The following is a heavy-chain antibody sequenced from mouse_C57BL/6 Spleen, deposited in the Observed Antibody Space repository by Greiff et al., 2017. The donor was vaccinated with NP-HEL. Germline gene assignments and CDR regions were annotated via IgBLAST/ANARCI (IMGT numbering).Heavy chain of an antibody. Sequence: VQLQQSGAELARPGASVKLSCKASGYTFTSYGISWVKQRTGQGLEWIGEIYPRSGNTYYNEKFKGKATLTADKSSSTAYMELRSLTSEDSAVYFCARSGSGSWAYWGQGTLVTVSA. CDR2: IYPRSGNT. J-gene: IGHJ3*01. CDR3: ARSGSGSWAY. V-gene: IGHV1-81*01. CDR1: GYTFTSYG.